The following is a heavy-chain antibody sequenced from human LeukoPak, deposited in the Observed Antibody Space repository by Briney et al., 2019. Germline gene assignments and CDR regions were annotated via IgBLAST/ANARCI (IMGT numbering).Heavy chain of an antibody. CDR3: ARANYYDSSGWGDYYYYYGMDV. J-gene: IGHJ6*02. CDR1: GGSFSGYY. CDR2: IYYSGST. D-gene: IGHD3-22*01. V-gene: IGHV4-59*01. Sequence: SETLSLTCAVSGGSFSGYYWSWIRQPPGKGLEWIGYIYYSGSTNYNPSLKSRVTISVDTSKNQFSLKLSSVTAADTAVYYCARANYYDSSGWGDYYYYYGMDVWGQGTTVTVSS.